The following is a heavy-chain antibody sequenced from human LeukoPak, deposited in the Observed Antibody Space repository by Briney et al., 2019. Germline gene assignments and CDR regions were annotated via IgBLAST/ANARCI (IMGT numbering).Heavy chain of an antibody. CDR3: ARTREGSADIDY. CDR1: GFTFSSYW. CDR2: ISSSSSYT. V-gene: IGHV3-21*05. Sequence: GGSLRLSCAASGFTFSSYWMHWVRQAPGKGLEWVSYISSSSSYTNYADSVKGRFTISRDNAKNSLYLQMNSLRAEDTAVYYCARTREGSADIDYWGQGTLVTVSS. D-gene: IGHD2-15*01. J-gene: IGHJ4*02.